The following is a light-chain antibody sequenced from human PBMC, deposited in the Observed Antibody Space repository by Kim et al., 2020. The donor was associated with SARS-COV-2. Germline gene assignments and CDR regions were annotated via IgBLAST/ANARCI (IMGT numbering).Light chain of an antibody. CDR1: SSDVAGYKY. V-gene: IGLV2-8*01. Sequence: QSALTQPPSASGSPGQSVTISCTGTSSDVAGYKYVSWYQQHPGKAPKLMIYEVSKRPSGVPDRFSGSKSGNTASLTVSALQAEDEADYYCLSYAGIKNYVFGTGTKVTVL. CDR3: LSYAGIKNYV. CDR2: EVS. J-gene: IGLJ1*01.